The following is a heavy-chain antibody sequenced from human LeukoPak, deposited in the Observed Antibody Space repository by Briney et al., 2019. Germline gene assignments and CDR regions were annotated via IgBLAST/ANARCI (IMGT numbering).Heavy chain of an antibody. Sequence: PSETLSLTCTVSGGSISSSSYYWGWIRQPPGKGLEWIGSIYYSGSTYYNPSLKSRVTISVDTSKNQFSLKQSSVTAADTAVYYCARDRGIMVRGGTDAFDIWGQGTMVTVSS. J-gene: IGHJ3*02. D-gene: IGHD3-10*01. CDR2: IYYSGST. CDR3: ARDRGIMVRGGTDAFDI. CDR1: GGSISSSSYY. V-gene: IGHV4-39*07.